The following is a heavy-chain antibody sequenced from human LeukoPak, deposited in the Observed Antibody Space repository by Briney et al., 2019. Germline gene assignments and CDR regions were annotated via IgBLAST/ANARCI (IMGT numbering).Heavy chain of an antibody. CDR3: ARTGSTVTMLYPFDH. V-gene: IGHV4-59*01. D-gene: IGHD4-17*01. J-gene: IGHJ4*02. CDR2: IYYSGTT. Sequence: SETLSLTCTVYGGSMSSYYWRWIRQPPGKGREWIGYIYYSGTTNYNTSLKSRVTISQDTSKNQLSLKVISLTAADTAVYFCARTGSTVTMLYPFDHWGQGTLVTVSS. CDR1: GGSMSSYY.